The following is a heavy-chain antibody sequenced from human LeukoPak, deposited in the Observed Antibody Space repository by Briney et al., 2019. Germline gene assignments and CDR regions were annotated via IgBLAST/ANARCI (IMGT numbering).Heavy chain of an antibody. Sequence: ASVKVSCKASGYTFTGYYMHWVRPAPGQGLEWMGWINPNSGGTNYAQKFQGRVTMTRDTSISTAYMELSRLRSDDTAVYYCARGRGQIAVAALYFDYWGQGTLVTVSS. V-gene: IGHV1-2*02. J-gene: IGHJ4*02. CDR3: ARGRGQIAVAALYFDY. D-gene: IGHD6-19*01. CDR2: INPNSGGT. CDR1: GYTFTGYY.